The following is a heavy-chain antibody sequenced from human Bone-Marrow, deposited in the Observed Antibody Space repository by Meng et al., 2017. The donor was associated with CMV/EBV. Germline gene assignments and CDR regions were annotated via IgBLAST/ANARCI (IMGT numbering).Heavy chain of an antibody. CDR2: MNPNSGNT. CDR3: ARSAAGNNWNYVRVYYYYGMDV. V-gene: IGHV1-8*01. J-gene: IGHJ6*02. CDR1: GYTFTSYD. Sequence: ASVKVSCKASGYTFTSYDINWVRQATGQGLEWMGWMNPNSGNTGYAQKFQGRVTMTRNTSISTAYMELSSLRSEDTAVYYCARSAAGNNWNYVRVYYYYGMDVWGQGTTVTVSS. D-gene: IGHD1-7*01.